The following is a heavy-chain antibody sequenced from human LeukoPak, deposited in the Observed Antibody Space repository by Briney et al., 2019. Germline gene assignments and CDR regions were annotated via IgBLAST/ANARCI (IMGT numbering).Heavy chain of an antibody. J-gene: IGHJ4*02. Sequence: ASVKVSCKASGDTFTYYYIHWVRQAPGQGLEWMGIINPSGGSTTYAQKFQGRVTMTRDTSTSTVYMELSSLRSEDTAVDYCARLCGSGSYFDYWGQGTLVTVSS. CDR2: INPSGGST. CDR3: ARLCGSGSYFDY. V-gene: IGHV1-46*01. D-gene: IGHD3-10*01. CDR1: GDTFTYYY.